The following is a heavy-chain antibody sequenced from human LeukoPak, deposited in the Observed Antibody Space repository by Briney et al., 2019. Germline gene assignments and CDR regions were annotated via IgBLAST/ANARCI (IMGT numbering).Heavy chain of an antibody. CDR3: ARDVEFNYGMDV. CDR1: GGSISSYY. V-gene: IGHV4-59*01. J-gene: IGHJ6*04. CDR2: IYYSGST. D-gene: IGHD3-10*01. Sequence: PSGTLSLTCTVSGGSISSYYWSWIRQPPGKGLEWIGYIYYSGSTNYNPSLKSRVTISVDTSKNQFSLKLSSVTAADTAVYYCARDVEFNYGMDVWGKGTTVTVSS.